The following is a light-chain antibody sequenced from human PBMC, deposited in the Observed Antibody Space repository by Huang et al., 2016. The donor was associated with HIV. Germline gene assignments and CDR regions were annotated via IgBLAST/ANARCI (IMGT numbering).Light chain of an antibody. J-gene: IGKJ4*01. V-gene: IGKV1-33*01. CDR2: DDS. CDR1: QDISND. CDR3: QQYDILPLT. Sequence: DIQMTQSPSSLSASVGDRVTINCQASQDISNDLNWYQQKPGKAPNLLMYDDSNLETGVPSRFRGSGSGTDFTFTISSLQPEDFATYYCQQYDILPLTFGGGTNIDIK.